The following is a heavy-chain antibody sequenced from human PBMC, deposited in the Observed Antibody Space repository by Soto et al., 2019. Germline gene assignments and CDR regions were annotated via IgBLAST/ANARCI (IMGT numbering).Heavy chain of an antibody. V-gene: IGHV3-23*01. D-gene: IGHD6-13*01. CDR1: GLTFSSYA. Sequence: GGSLRLSCAASGLTFSSYAMSWVRQAPGKGLEWVSAISGSGGSTYYADSVKGRFTISRDNSKNTLYLQMNSLRAEDTAVYYCAKGGAAAAPYYYYYGMDVWGQGTTVTVSS. CDR2: ISGSGGST. CDR3: AKGGAAAAPYYYYYGMDV. J-gene: IGHJ6*02.